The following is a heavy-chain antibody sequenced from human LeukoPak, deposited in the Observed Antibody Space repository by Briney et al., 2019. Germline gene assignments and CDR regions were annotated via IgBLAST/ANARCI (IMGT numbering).Heavy chain of an antibody. CDR3: ARVKDTAMVLN. J-gene: IGHJ4*02. D-gene: IGHD5-18*01. CDR2: IYYSGST. V-gene: IGHV4-59*01. Sequence: SETLSLTCTGSGGSISSYYRSWIRQPPGKGLEWIGYIYYSGSTNYNPSLKSRVTISVDTSKTQFSLKLSSVTAADTAVYYCARVKDTAMVLNWGQGTLVTVSS. CDR1: GGSISSYY.